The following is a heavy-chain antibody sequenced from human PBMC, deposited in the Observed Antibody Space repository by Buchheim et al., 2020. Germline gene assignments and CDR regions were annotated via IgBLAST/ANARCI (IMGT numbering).Heavy chain of an antibody. CDR2: INSDGSST. Sequence: EVQLVESGGGLVQPGGSLRLSCAASGFTFSSYWMHWVRQAPGKGLVWVSRINSDGSSTSYADSVKGRFTISSDNAKNTLYLQMNSLRAEDTAVYYRARETQDPVVVINLGGMDVWGQGTT. V-gene: IGHV3-74*01. CDR3: ARETQDPVVVINLGGMDV. J-gene: IGHJ6*02. CDR1: GFTFSSYW. D-gene: IGHD3-22*01.